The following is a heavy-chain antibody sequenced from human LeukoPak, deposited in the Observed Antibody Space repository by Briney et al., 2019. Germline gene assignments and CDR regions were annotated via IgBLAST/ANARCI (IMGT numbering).Heavy chain of an antibody. D-gene: IGHD3/OR15-3a*01. CDR2: INHGGGT. CDR1: GGSFSNDF. CDR3: ARGLEYDFWSGNYSDGFDV. Sequence: PSETLSLTYAVYGGSFSNDFCSWLRQPPGKGLEWIGEINHGGGTNYNPSLKSRVTISVDTSKNQFSLKLTSVTAADTAVYYCARGLEYDFWSGNYSDGFDVWDQGTMVTVSS. J-gene: IGHJ3*01. V-gene: IGHV4-34*01.